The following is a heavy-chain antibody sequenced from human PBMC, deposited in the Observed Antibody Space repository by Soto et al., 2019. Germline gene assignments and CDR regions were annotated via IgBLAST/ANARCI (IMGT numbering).Heavy chain of an antibody. J-gene: IGHJ4*02. CDR3: ARAGGLGAVAVDY. CDR2: IYHSGST. CDR1: GGSISSGGYS. Sequence: QLQLQESGSGLVKPSQTLSLTCAVSGGSISSGGYSWGWIRQPPEKGQEWIGYIYHSGSTYYNPSLKSPVTISVDRAKNQFSQTLSSVTAADTAVYYWARAGGLGAVAVDYWGQGTLVTVSS. V-gene: IGHV4-30-2*01. D-gene: IGHD6-19*01.